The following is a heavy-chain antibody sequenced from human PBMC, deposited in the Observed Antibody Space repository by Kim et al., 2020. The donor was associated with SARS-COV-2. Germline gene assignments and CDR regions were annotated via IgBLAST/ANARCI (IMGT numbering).Heavy chain of an antibody. V-gene: IGHV3-48*03. J-gene: IGHJ4*02. CDR3: ASGLAAARQLYYYDSSGYSFRFDY. Sequence: GGSLRLSCAASGFTFSSYEMNWVRQAPGKGLEWVSYISSSDSAIYYADSVKGRFTISRDNAKNSLYLQMNSLRAEDTAVYYCASGLAAARQLYYYDSSGYSFRFDYWGQGTLVTVSS. CDR1: GFTFSSYE. CDR2: ISSSDSAI. D-gene: IGHD3-22*01.